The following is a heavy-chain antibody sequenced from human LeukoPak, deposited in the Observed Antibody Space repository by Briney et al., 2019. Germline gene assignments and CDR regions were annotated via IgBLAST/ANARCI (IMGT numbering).Heavy chain of an antibody. D-gene: IGHD6-13*01. CDR1: GGSISSYY. V-gene: IGHV4-59*12. CDR3: AREVAAAEGVWFDP. CDR2: IYYSGST. J-gene: IGHJ5*02. Sequence: SETLSLTCTVSGGSISSYYWSWIRQPPGKGLEWIGYIYYSGSTNYNPSLKSRVTMSVDTSKNQFSLKLSSVTAADTAVYYCAREVAAAEGVWFDPWGQGTLVTVSS.